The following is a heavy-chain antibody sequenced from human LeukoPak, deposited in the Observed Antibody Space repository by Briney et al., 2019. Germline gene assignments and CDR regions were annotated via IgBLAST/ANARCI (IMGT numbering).Heavy chain of an antibody. J-gene: IGHJ3*02. CDR2: IYSGGST. D-gene: IGHD3-22*01. CDR1: GFTVSSNY. CDR3: ATAYLDYYDSSGELGAFDI. V-gene: IGHV3-53*01. Sequence: GGSLRLSCAASGFTVSSNYMSWVRQAPGKGLEWVSVIYSGGSTYYADSVKGRFTISRDNSKNTLYLQMNSLRAEDTAVYYCATAYLDYYDSSGELGAFDIWGQGTMVTVSS.